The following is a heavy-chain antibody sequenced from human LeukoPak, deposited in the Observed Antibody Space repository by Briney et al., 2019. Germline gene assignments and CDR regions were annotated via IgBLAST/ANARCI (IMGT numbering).Heavy chain of an antibody. J-gene: IGHJ4*02. D-gene: IGHD5-18*01. Sequence: PGGSLRLSCAASGFTFSSYWMHWVRQAPGKGLVWFSRINTDGSSTSYADSVKGRFTISRDNAKNTLYLQMNSLRAEDTAVYYCASIGYSYEFDYWGQGTLVTVSS. CDR1: GFTFSSYW. CDR3: ASIGYSYEFDY. CDR2: INTDGSST. V-gene: IGHV3-74*01.